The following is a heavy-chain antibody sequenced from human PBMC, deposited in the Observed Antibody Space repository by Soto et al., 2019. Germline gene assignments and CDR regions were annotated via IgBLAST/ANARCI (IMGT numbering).Heavy chain of an antibody. CDR2: INPSGGST. J-gene: IGHJ4*02. CDR1: GYTFTSYY. CDR3: ARRMVRGVLDY. Sequence: ASVKVSCKASGYTFTSYYVHWVRQAPGQGLEWMGIINPSGGSTSYAQKFQGRVTMTRDTSTSTVYMELSSLRSEDTAVYYCARRMVRGVLDYWGQGTLVTVSS. D-gene: IGHD3-10*01. V-gene: IGHV1-46*01.